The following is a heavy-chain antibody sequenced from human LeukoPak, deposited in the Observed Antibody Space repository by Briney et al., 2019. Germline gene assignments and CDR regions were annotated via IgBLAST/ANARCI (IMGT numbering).Heavy chain of an antibody. CDR2: INSDVSST. J-gene: IGHJ6*03. CDR3: ASFGVGEYYYYYYLDV. V-gene: IGHV3-74*01. CDR1: GFTSSSYW. D-gene: IGHD3-3*01. Sequence: GGSLRLSCAASGFTSSSYWMHWVRQAPGKGLVWVSRINSDVSSTSYADSVKGRFTISRDSAKNTLYLQTNSLSGEHPAVYYCASFGVGEYYYYYYLDVWGQGPTVPVSS.